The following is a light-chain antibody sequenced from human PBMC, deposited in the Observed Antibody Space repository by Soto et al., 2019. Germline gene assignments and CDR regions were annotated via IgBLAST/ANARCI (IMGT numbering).Light chain of an antibody. CDR2: EVT. V-gene: IGLV2-8*01. CDR1: SSDVGGYNY. Sequence: QSALTQPPSASGSLGQSVTISCTGTSSDVGGYNYVSWHQQHPGKAPKVMIYEVTKRPPGVPDRFSGSKSGYTASLTVSGLHAEADADYSCSTFAGGAAPLLLGGGTNLTVL. J-gene: IGLJ2*01. CDR3: STFAGGAAPLL.